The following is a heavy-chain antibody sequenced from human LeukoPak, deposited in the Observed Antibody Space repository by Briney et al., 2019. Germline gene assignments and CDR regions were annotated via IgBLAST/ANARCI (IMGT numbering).Heavy chain of an antibody. CDR3: ATDPFIAAADPSGYFQH. D-gene: IGHD6-13*01. Sequence: GASVKLSCKVSGYTLTELSMHWVRQAPGKGLEWMGGFDPEDGKTIYAQKFKGRVTMTEDTSTDTAYMELSSLRSEDTAVYYCATDPFIAAADPSGYFQHWGQGTLVTVSS. CDR2: FDPEDGKT. V-gene: IGHV1-24*01. CDR1: GYTLTELS. J-gene: IGHJ1*01.